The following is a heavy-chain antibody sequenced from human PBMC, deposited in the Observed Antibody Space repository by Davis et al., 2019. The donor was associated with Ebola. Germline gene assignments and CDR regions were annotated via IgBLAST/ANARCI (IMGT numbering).Heavy chain of an antibody. V-gene: IGHV1-46*01. Sequence: ASVKVSCKASGYTFTSYDINWVRQAPGQGLEWMGIINPSGCSTSYAQKFQGRVTMTRDTSTSTVYMELSSLRSEDTAVYYCAREEIVVVVAATQYYYYGMDVWGQGTTVTVSS. D-gene: IGHD2-15*01. CDR2: INPSGCST. CDR3: AREEIVVVVAATQYYYYGMDV. J-gene: IGHJ6*02. CDR1: GYTFTSYD.